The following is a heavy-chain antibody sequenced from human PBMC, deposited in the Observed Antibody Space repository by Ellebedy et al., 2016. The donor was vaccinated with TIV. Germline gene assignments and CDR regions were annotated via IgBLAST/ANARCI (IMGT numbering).Heavy chain of an antibody. CDR3: ARDPFDSAGVDAFDI. J-gene: IGHJ3*02. V-gene: IGHV4-30-4*01. D-gene: IGHD2-15*01. CDR1: GGSISSGDSY. CDR2: IYYSGST. Sequence: SETLSLTXSVSGGSISSGDSYWSWIRQPPGKGLEWIGCIYYSGSTNYNPSLKSRVTISVDTSKNQFSLKLSSVTAADTAAYYCARDPFDSAGVDAFDIWGQGTMVTVSS.